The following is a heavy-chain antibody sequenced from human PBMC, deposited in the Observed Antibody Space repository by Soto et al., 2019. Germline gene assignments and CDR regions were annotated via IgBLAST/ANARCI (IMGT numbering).Heavy chain of an antibody. D-gene: IGHD3-22*01. CDR3: ARIDPGYYDSSGYYFDS. CDR2: IYYSGNT. J-gene: IGHJ4*02. CDR1: DCSISSGVYY. V-gene: IGHV4-31*03. Sequence: PXETLSLACSVSDCSISSGVYYWSWIRQHPGKGLEWIGYIYYSGNTYYNPSLKSRLTISVDTSKNQFSLKLSSVTAADTAVYYCARIDPGYYDSSGYYFDSWGQGTLVTVSS.